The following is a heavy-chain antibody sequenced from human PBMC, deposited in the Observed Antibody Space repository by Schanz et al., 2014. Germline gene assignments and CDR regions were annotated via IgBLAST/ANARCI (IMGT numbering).Heavy chain of an antibody. CDR2: IYSGIGA. CDR3: ARDRGYCSGGSCLTVDY. V-gene: IGHV3-66*01. J-gene: IGHJ4*02. Sequence: EGQLAESGGGLVQPGGSLRLSCAVSGFTVSSNHMSWVRQAPGKGLEWVSVIYSGIGAYCADSVKDRFTVSRDNSKNTLYLQMNTLRAEDTAVYYCARDRGYCSGGSCLTVDYWGQGTLVTVSS. D-gene: IGHD2-15*01. CDR1: GFTVSSNH.